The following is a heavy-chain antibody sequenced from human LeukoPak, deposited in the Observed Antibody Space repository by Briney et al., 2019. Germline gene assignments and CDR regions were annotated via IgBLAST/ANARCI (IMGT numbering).Heavy chain of an antibody. D-gene: IGHD2-15*01. CDR3: AKEQKDIVVVVAATTLDY. V-gene: IGHV3-23*01. J-gene: IGHJ4*02. CDR2: IGGRGGST. Sequence: GGSLRLSCAATGFTFSSHAMAWVRQAPGKGLEWVSAIGGRGGSTYYADSVKGRFTISRDNSKNTLYLQMNSLRAEDTAVYYCAKEQKDIVVVVAATTLDYWGQGTLVTVSS. CDR1: GFTFSSHA.